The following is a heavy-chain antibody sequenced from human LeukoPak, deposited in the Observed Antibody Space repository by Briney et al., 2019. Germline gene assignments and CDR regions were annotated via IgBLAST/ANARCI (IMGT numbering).Heavy chain of an antibody. CDR1: GFTFSSYG. D-gene: IGHD2-2*01. J-gene: IGHJ4*02. V-gene: IGHV3-30*18. CDR2: ISYDGSNK. CDR3: AKDRRYCSSTSCYLPEY. Sequence: GRSLRLSCAAAGFTFSSYGRHWVRQAPGKGLEWVAVISYDGSNKYYADSVKGRFTISRDNSKNTLYLQMNSLRAEDTAVYYCAKDRRYCSSTSCYLPEYWGQGTLVTVSS.